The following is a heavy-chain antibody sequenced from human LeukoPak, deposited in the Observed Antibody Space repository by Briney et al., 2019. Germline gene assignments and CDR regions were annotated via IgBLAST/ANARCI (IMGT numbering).Heavy chain of an antibody. Sequence: GGSPRLSCAASGFTFSSFAMSWVRQAPGKGLEWVSDISGSGGSTYYADSVKGRFTISRDNSKNTLFLQMNSLRAEDTAVYYCAKDRSCTGSSCNVGSWGQGTMVTVSP. V-gene: IGHV3-23*01. D-gene: IGHD2-2*01. CDR3: AKDRSCTGSSCNVGS. CDR1: GFTFSSFA. J-gene: IGHJ3*01. CDR2: ISGSGGST.